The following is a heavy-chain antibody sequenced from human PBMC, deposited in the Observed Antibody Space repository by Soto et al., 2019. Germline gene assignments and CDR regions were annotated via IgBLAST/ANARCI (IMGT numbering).Heavy chain of an antibody. D-gene: IGHD2-8*02. CDR2: INPSGGST. Sequence: ASVKVSCKASGYTFTSYYMHCLRQAPGQGLEWMGIINPSGGSTSYAQRFQGRVTMTRNTSTSTVYMELSSLRSEDTAVYYCASSETLLVHWGQGTLVTVSS. J-gene: IGHJ4*02. V-gene: IGHV1-46*01. CDR1: GYTFTSYY. CDR3: ASSETLLVH.